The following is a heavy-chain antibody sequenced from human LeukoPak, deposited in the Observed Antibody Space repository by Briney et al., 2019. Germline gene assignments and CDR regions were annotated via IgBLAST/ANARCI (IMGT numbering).Heavy chain of an antibody. CDR1: GGTFSSYA. CDR3: ASGYYDILTGYPKDFDY. CDR2: IIPIFGTA. J-gene: IGHJ4*02. V-gene: IGHV1-69*13. Sequence: SVKVSCKASGGTFSSYAISWVRQAPGQGLEWMGGIIPIFGTANYAQKFQGRVTITADESTSTAYMELSSLRSEDTAVYYCASGYYDILTGYPKDFDYWGQGTLVTVPS. D-gene: IGHD3-9*01.